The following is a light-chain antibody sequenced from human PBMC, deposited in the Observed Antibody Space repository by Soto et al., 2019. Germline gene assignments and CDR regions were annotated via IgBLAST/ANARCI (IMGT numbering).Light chain of an antibody. V-gene: IGKV3-20*01. J-gene: IGKJ1*01. Sequence: EIVLTQSPGTLSLSPGERATLSCRAIQSVTSGYLAWYQQKPGHAPRLLIYGASSRATGIPDRFSGSGSGTDFTLTISRLEPEDFAVYYCQQYGTSPWTFGQGTKVEIK. CDR2: GAS. CDR1: QSVTSGY. CDR3: QQYGTSPWT.